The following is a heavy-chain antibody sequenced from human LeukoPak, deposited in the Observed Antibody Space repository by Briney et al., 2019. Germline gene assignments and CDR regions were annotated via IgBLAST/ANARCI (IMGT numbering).Heavy chain of an antibody. CDR2: ISGSGGTT. J-gene: IGHJ4*02. Sequence: GGSLRLSCAASGFTFSSYAMSWVRQAPGKGLEWVSAISGSGGTTYYADSVKGRFTISRDNSKNTLYLQMNSLRAEDTAVYYCAKGPTLYASGTYTYFHYWGQGTLVTVSS. CDR3: AKGPTLYASGTYTYFHY. CDR1: GFTFSSYA. V-gene: IGHV3-23*01. D-gene: IGHD3-10*01.